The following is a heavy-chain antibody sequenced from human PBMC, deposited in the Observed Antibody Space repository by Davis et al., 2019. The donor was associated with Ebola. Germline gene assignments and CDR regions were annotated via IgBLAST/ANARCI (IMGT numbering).Heavy chain of an antibody. CDR1: GGSISSSSYY. D-gene: IGHD3-9*01. V-gene: IGHV4-39*07. Sequence: SETLSLTCTVSGGSISSSSYYWGWIRQPPGKGLEWIGSIYYSGSTDYNPSLKSRVTISVDTSKNQFSLKLSSVTAADTAVYYCARGPFDDILTCYYWNFDYWGQGTLVTVSS. J-gene: IGHJ4*02. CDR2: IYYSGST. CDR3: ARGPFDDILTCYYWNFDY.